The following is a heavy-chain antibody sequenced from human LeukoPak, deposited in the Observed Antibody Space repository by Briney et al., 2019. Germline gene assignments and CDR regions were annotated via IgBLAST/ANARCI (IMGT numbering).Heavy chain of an antibody. D-gene: IGHD1/OR15-1a*01. CDR3: ARDQEQDYFDY. V-gene: IGHV3-53*01. J-gene: IGHJ4*02. Sequence: GGSLRLSCAASGFTVSSNYMSWVRQAPGKGLEWVSVIYSGGSTYYADSVKGRFTISRDNSKNTLYLQMNSLRAEDTAVYYCARDQEQDYFDYWGQETLVTVSS. CDR2: IYSGGST. CDR1: GFTVSSNY.